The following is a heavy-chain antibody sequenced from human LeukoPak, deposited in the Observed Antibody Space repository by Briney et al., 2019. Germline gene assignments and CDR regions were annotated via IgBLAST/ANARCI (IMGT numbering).Heavy chain of an antibody. CDR3: ARDRGYCSGGSCYENDY. CDR1: GFTLSSYS. Sequence: GGSLRLSCAASGFTLSSYSMNWGRQAPGKGLEWASSISSSSGYIYYADSVKCRFTISRDNAKNSLYLQMNSLRAGDTAVYYCARDRGYCSGGSCYENDYWGQGTLVTVSS. CDR2: ISSSSGYI. D-gene: IGHD2-15*01. V-gene: IGHV3-21*01. J-gene: IGHJ4*02.